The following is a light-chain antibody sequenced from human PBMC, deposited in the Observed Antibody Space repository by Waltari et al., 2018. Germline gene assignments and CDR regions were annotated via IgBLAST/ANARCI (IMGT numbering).Light chain of an antibody. CDR2: EVS. V-gene: IGLV2-14*01. CDR1: DSDVGAYNF. Sequence: QSALTQPASVPGSPGQSITISCTGTDSDVGAYNFVSWYRQHPGKAPHLIIYEVSERPPGISDRFSGSKSDNTASLTISGLQADDEAFYYCSSYTTSNAPGVFGTGTKVTVL. CDR3: SSYTTSNAPGV. J-gene: IGLJ1*01.